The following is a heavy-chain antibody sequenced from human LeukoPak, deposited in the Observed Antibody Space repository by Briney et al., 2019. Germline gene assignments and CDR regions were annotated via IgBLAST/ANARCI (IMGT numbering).Heavy chain of an antibody. J-gene: IGHJ4*02. CDR1: GFTFSTYA. V-gene: IGHV3-30*04. CDR2: ISYDGRQN. Sequence: PGGSLRLSCAASGFTFSTYAMNWVRRAPGKGLEWVAVISYDGRQNYYADSVKGRVTISRDNSKNTLYLQMNSLRAEDTAVYYCANLGKYCSGFSCYKWGQGTLVTVSS. D-gene: IGHD2-2*02. CDR3: ANLGKYCSGFSCYK.